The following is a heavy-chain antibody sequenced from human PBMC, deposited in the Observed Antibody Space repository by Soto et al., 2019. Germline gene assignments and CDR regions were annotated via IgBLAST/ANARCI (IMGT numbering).Heavy chain of an antibody. J-gene: IGHJ3*02. Sequence: TLSLTCTVSGGPVRDAYSYWTWIRQPPGKGLEWMGYLSYTGSTYYNPSLRNRATISVDESSNHLSLGLSSVTAADTAVYYCARELEGGVFDIWGRGTLVTVS. V-gene: IGHV4-30-4*01. CDR3: ARELEGGVFDI. CDR2: LSYTGST. D-gene: IGHD2-8*02. CDR1: GGPVRDAYSY.